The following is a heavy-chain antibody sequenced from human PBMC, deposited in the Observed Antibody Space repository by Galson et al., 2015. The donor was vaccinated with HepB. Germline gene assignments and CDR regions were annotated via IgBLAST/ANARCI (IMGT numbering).Heavy chain of an antibody. J-gene: IGHJ5*02. Sequence: QSGAEVKKPGESLKISCKGSGYSFSSYWIAWVRQMPGKGLEWMGIIWPGDSDTRYSPSFQGQVTISADKSISTAYLQWSSLKASDTAIYYCAKKGKDSSDIRWFDLWGQGTLVTVSS. D-gene: IGHD6-19*01. V-gene: IGHV5-51*01. CDR1: GYSFSSYW. CDR3: AKKGKDSSDIRWFDL. CDR2: IWPGDSDT.